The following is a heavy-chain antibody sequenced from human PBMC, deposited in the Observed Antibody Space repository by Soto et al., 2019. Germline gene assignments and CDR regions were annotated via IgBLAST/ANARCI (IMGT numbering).Heavy chain of an antibody. J-gene: IGHJ3*02. CDR1: GGSISSGGYS. V-gene: IGHV4-30-2*01. D-gene: IGHD7-27*01. CDR3: ARVWGYAFDI. Sequence: PSETLSLTCAVSGGSISSGGYSWSWIRQPPGKGLEWIGEINHSGSTNYNPSLNSRVTISLDTSKNHFSLKLSSVTAADTAVYYCARVWGYAFDIWGQGTMVTVSS. CDR2: INHSGST.